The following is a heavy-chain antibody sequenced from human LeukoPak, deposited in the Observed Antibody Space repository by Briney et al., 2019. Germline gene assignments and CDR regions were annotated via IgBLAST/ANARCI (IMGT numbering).Heavy chain of an antibody. J-gene: IGHJ4*02. D-gene: IGHD6-19*01. V-gene: IGHV3-33*01. CDR1: GFTFSVYG. CDR3: ARELGSGTFDY. CDR2: MWYDGNKE. Sequence: GRSLRLSCAASGFTFSVYGMHWVRQAPGKGLEWVAVMWYDGNKEYYADSVKGRSTISRDTSTNMLYLQMNSLRAEDTAVYYCARELGSGTFDYWGQGTLVTVSS.